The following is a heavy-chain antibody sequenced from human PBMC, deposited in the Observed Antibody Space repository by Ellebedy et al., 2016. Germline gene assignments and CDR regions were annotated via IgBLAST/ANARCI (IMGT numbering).Heavy chain of an antibody. D-gene: IGHD6-13*01. CDR1: GFTVSSNS. CDR2: IYSGGTT. J-gene: IGHJ4*02. CDR3: VRGASSGSWVTMEY. Sequence: GESLKISCAVSGFTVSSNSIPWVLQAQGKGLGWVLVIYSGGTTNYADSVKSRFIISRDNSSNTLYLQMNSLRVEETDLYYGVRGASSGSWVTMEYWGQGALVTVSS. V-gene: IGHV3-53*01.